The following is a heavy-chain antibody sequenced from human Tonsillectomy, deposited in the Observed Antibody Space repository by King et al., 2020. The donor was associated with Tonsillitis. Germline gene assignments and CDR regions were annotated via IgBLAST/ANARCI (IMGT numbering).Heavy chain of an antibody. CDR3: ASDGSGDGYNFRVFSYAVDS. J-gene: IGHJ3*02. D-gene: IGHD5-24*01. CDR1: GGSISSYY. V-gene: IGHV4-59*01. Sequence: QLQESGPGLVKPSETLSLTCTVSGGSISSYYWSWIRQPPGKGLEWIGYIYYSGSTNYNPSLKSRVTISVDTSKHQFSLKLSSVTAAHKAVYYCASDGSGDGYNFRVFSYAVDSWGQGTMVTVSS. CDR2: IYYSGST.